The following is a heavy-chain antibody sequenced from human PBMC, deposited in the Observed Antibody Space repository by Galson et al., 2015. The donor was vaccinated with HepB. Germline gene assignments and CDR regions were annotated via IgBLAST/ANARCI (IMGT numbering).Heavy chain of an antibody. CDR3: AKDRGYGYVDS. J-gene: IGHJ5*01. Sequence: SLRLSCAASGFTFSSYAMHWARQAPGKGLEWVAVISYDGSNKHETDSVKGRFTISRDTSKNTLYLQMNSLRAEDTAVYYCAKDRGYGYVDSWGQGTLVTVSS. V-gene: IGHV3-30*18. CDR2: ISYDGSNK. D-gene: IGHD5-18*01. CDR1: GFTFSSYA.